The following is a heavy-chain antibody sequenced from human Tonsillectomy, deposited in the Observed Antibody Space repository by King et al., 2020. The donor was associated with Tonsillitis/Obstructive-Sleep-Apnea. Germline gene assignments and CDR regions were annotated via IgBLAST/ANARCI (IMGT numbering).Heavy chain of an antibody. D-gene: IGHD6-6*01. CDR1: GFSFSSYG. V-gene: IGHV3-33*01. CDR2: IWYDGSNK. Sequence: VQLVESGGGVVQPGRSLRLSCTVSGFSFSSYGMHWVRQAPGKGLEWVTVIWYDGSNKYYADSVKGRFTISRDDSKNTLYLEMSSLRADDTAVYYCARGYRRSSGAFDYWGQGTLVTVSS. J-gene: IGHJ4*02. CDR3: ARGYRRSSGAFDY.